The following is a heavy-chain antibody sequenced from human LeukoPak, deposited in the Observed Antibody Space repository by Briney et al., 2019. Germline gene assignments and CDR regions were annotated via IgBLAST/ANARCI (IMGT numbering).Heavy chain of an antibody. V-gene: IGHV1-3*01. D-gene: IGHD3-10*01. CDR2: INAGNGNT. Sequence: ASVKVSCKASGYTFTSYAMHWVRQAPGQRLEWMGWINAGNGNTKYSQKFQGRVTITRDTSASTAYMELSSLRSEDTAVCYCARNVGSLWFGELFDYWGQGTLVTVSS. J-gene: IGHJ4*02. CDR1: GYTFTSYA. CDR3: ARNVGSLWFGELFDY.